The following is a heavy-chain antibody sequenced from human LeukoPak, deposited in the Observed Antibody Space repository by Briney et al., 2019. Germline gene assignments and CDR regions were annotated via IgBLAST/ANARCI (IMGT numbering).Heavy chain of an antibody. Sequence: SETLSLTCTVSGGSISCGGYYWSWIRQHPGKGLEWIGYIYYSGSTYYNPSLKSRVTISVDTSKNQFSLKLSSVTAADTAVYYCARLGTKTTYYYDSSGYYYDYWGQGTLVTVSS. CDR1: GGSISCGGYY. V-gene: IGHV4-31*03. CDR3: ARLGTKTTYYYDSSGYYYDY. D-gene: IGHD3-22*01. J-gene: IGHJ4*02. CDR2: IYYSGST.